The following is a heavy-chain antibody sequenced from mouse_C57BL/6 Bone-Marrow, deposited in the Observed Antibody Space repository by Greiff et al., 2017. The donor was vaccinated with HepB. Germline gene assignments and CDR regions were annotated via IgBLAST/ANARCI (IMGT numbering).Heavy chain of an antibody. D-gene: IGHD2-12*01. CDR3: AREGVVTRGYYYCDY. J-gene: IGHJ2*01. CDR1: GYTFTSYW. Sequence: QVQLQQPGAELVKPGASVKMSCKASGYTFTSYWITWVKQRPGQGLEWIGDIYPGSGSTNYNEKFKSKATLTVDTSSSTAYMQLSSLTSEDSAVYDCAREGVVTRGYYYCDYWGQGTTLTVSS. V-gene: IGHV1-55*01. CDR2: IYPGSGST.